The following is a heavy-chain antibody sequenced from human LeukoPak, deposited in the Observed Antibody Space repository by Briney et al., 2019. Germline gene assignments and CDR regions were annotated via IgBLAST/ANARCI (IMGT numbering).Heavy chain of an antibody. V-gene: IGHV4-59*01. Sequence: PSETLSLTCTVSGGSISSYYWSWTRQPPGKGLEWIGYTYYSGSTNYNPSLKSRVTISVDTSKNQFSLKLSSVTAADTAVYYCARTHCGGDCYFGYFDLWGRGTLVTVSS. CDR3: ARTHCGGDCYFGYFDL. D-gene: IGHD2-21*02. CDR1: GGSISSYY. CDR2: TYYSGST. J-gene: IGHJ2*01.